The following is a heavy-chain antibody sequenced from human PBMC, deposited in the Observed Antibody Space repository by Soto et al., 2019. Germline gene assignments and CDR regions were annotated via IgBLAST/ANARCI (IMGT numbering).Heavy chain of an antibody. CDR1: GGTFSSKG. J-gene: IGHJ4*02. D-gene: IGHD1-1*01. CDR2: IILIFDTA. Sequence: QVQLVQSGTEMKKPGSSVKVSCKASGGTFSSKGISWVRQAPGQGLEWMGAIILIFDTANYAQKFQGRLTISADESTATAYMELSSLRSEDTAVYYCARGTGTTWGVFDYWGQGTLVTVSS. CDR3: ARGTGTTWGVFDY. V-gene: IGHV1-69*01.